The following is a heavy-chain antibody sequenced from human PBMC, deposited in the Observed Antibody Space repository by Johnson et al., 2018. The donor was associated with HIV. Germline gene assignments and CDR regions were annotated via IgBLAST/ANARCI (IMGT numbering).Heavy chain of an antibody. D-gene: IGHD2-2*01. V-gene: IGHV3-15*01. CDR2: IKSKTDGGAT. J-gene: IGHJ3*02. CDR3: SIEVDQMIAFYI. Sequence: VQLVESGGGLVKPGGSLRLSCAASGFTFNNAWMSWVRQAPGKGLEWVGHIKSKTDGGATDYPAPVKDRFTISRDDSKNTLYLQINSLKTDDTGVYYCSIEVDQMIAFYIWGEGIVVTVSS. CDR1: GFTFNNAW.